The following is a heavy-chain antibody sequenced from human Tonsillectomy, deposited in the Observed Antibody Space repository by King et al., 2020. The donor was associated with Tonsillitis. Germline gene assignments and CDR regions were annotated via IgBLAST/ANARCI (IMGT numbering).Heavy chain of an antibody. Sequence: VQLVESGGGLVQPGGSLRLSCAASGFTFSTYGMSWVRQAPGKGLEWVSFISSISSIIYYADSVKGRFTISRDNAKNSLYLQMNSLRAEDTSVYYCARDFYSYDRPGNWYFALWGRGTLVTVSS. CDR3: ARDFYSYDRPGNWYFAL. V-gene: IGHV3-48*01. CDR2: ISSISSII. D-gene: IGHD3-22*01. CDR1: GFTFSTYG. J-gene: IGHJ2*01.